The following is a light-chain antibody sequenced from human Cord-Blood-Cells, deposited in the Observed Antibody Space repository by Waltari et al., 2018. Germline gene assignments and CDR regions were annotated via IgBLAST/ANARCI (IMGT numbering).Light chain of an antibody. J-gene: IGLJ3*02. CDR1: SSDVGGYNY. V-gene: IGLV2-8*01. CDR3: SSYAGSNNSV. Sequence: QSALTQPPSASGSPGQSVTISCTGTSSDVGGYNYVSWYQQHPGKAPKLMIYEVSKRPAGVPVRFSGSKSGNTASLTVSGLQAEDEADYYCSSYAGSNNSVFGGGTKLTVL. CDR2: EVS.